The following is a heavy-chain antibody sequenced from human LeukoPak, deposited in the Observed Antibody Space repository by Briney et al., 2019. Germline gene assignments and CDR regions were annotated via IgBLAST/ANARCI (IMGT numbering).Heavy chain of an antibody. J-gene: IGHJ6*03. V-gene: IGHV1-8*01. CDR2: KNPNSGNT. CDR1: GYTFTSYD. CDR3: ARGPGYSSGWYTPPYYYMDV. Sequence: ASVKVSCKASGYTFTSYDMNWVRQATGQGLEWMGWKNPNSGNTDYAQKFQGRVTMTRNTSISTAYMELSSLRSEDTAVYYCARGPGYSSGWYTPPYYYMDVWGKGTTVTVSS. D-gene: IGHD6-19*01.